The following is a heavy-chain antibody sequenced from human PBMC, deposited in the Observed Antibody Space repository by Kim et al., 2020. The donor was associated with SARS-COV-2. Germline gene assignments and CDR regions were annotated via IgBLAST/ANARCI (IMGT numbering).Heavy chain of an antibody. CDR2: ITKSSTTI. J-gene: IGHJ3*02. D-gene: IGHD3-16*01. CDR1: GFTFSAYD. Sequence: GGSLRLSCANSGFTFSAYDMNWVRRAPGKGLEWLSFITKSSTTIYYADSVKGRFTISRDNAKNSLYLQMNSLRDEDTALYYCVRDRMGGAFDIWGQGTMVTVSS. V-gene: IGHV3-48*02. CDR3: VRDRMGGAFDI.